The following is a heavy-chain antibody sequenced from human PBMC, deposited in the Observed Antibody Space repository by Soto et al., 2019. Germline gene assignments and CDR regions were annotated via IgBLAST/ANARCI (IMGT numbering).Heavy chain of an antibody. CDR2: IYWNDNK. D-gene: IGHD3-3*02. V-gene: IGHV2-5*01. CDR3: AYRRFREDGCNF. CDR1: GFSLTTTDVG. Sequence: QITLKESGPTLVKPTQTLTLTCTFSGFSLTTTDVGVGWIRQPPGKALEWLALIYWNDNKRYSPSLNNRLAISRDTSKSQVVLRMTNMDPADTATYYCAYRRFREDGCNFGGQGTLVTVSS. J-gene: IGHJ1*01.